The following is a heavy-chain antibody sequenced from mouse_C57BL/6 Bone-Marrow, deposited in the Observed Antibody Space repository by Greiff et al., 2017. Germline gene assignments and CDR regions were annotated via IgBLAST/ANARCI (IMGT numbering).Heavy chain of an antibody. CDR2: INPNNGGT. D-gene: IGHD1-1*01. J-gene: IGHJ2*01. CDR1: GYTFTDYY. V-gene: IGHV1-26*01. CDR3: ARDYYGSSWYVGY. Sequence: EVQLQQSGPELVKPGASVKISCKASGYTFTDYYMNWVKQSHGKSLEWIGDINPNNGGTSYKQKLKGKATLTVDKSSSTAYMELRSLTSEDSAVYYCARDYYGSSWYVGYWGQGTILTVSS.